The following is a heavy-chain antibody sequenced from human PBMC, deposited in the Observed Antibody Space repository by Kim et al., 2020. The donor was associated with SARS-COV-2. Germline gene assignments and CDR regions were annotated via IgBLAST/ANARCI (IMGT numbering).Heavy chain of an antibody. V-gene: IGHV4-59*01. CDR2: IYYSGST. CDR3: ARENYVVVTAHNAFDI. D-gene: IGHD2-21*02. CDR1: GGSISSYY. Sequence: SETLSLTCTVSGGSISSYYWSWIRQPPGKGLEWIGYIYYSGSTNYNPSLKSRVTISVDTSKNQFSLKLSSVTAADTAVYYCARENYVVVTAHNAFDIWGQGTMVTVSS. J-gene: IGHJ3*02.